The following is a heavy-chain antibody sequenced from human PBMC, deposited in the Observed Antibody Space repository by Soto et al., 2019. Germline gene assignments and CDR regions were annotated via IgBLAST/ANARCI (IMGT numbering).Heavy chain of an antibody. CDR2: IYYDGSA. D-gene: IGHD3-16*02. Sequence: QVQLQESGPGLVKPSQTLSLTCTVSGGSVNTADYYWTWIRQSTGKGLEWIVNIYYDGSAYPNPSLTSRVTASVDTSKDQFSLNLFSVTAADTAVYYCARRMRDTYQYYNWFDPWGQGTLVTVSS. J-gene: IGHJ5*02. CDR3: ARRMRDTYQYYNWFDP. CDR1: GGSVNTADYY. V-gene: IGHV4-30-4*01.